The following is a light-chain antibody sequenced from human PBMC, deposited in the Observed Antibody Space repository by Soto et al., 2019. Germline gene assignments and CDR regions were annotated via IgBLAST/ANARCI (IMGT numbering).Light chain of an antibody. Sequence: QSVLTQPPSVSAAPGQKVTISCSGSSSNIGNNYVSWYQQLPGTAPKLLIYENNKRPSGIPDRFSGSKSGTSATLGITGLQTGDEADYYCGTWDSSLSVYVFGAGTKVHRP. CDR2: ENN. J-gene: IGLJ1*01. CDR1: SSNIGNNY. V-gene: IGLV1-51*02. CDR3: GTWDSSLSVYV.